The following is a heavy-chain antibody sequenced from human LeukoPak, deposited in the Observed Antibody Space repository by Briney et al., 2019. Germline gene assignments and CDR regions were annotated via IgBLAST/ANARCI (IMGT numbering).Heavy chain of an antibody. D-gene: IGHD3-3*01. J-gene: IGHJ4*02. CDR1: GYTFTGYY. Sequence: ASVKVSCKASGYTFTGYYMHWVGQAPGQGLEWMGWINPNSGGTNYAQKFQGWVTMTRDTSISTAYMELSSLRSDDTAVYYCARGPRVLRFLEWLSTYFDYWGQGTLVTVSS. CDR2: INPNSGGT. CDR3: ARGPRVLRFLEWLSTYFDY. V-gene: IGHV1-2*04.